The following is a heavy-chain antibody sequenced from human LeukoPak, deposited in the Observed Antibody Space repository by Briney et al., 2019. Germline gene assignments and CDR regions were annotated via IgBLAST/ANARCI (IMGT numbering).Heavy chain of an antibody. CDR2: IKKDGSEK. CDR3: ARIGHYCGNSCDY. CDR1: GFTFSSYW. D-gene: IGHD4-23*01. J-gene: IGHJ4*02. V-gene: IGHV3-7*02. Sequence: PGGSLRLSCAASGFTFSSYWMTWVRQAPGKGLEWVANIKKDGSEKYYVDSVRGRFTISRGNAKNSLYLQMNSLRAEDTAVYYCARIGHYCGNSCDYWGQGTLVTVSS.